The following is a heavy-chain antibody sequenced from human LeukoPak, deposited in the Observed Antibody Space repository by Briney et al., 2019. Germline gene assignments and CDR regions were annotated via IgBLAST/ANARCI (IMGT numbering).Heavy chain of an antibody. Sequence: SETLSLTCAVSGGSFSGYYWSWIRQPPGKGLEWIGEINHSGSTNYNPSLKSRVTIYVDTSKNQFSLKLSSVTAADTAVYYCARGGPNTSQTRGYSYGKFDYWGQGTLVTVSS. CDR3: ARGGPNTSQTRGYSYGKFDY. CDR2: INHSGST. J-gene: IGHJ4*02. CDR1: GGSFSGYY. D-gene: IGHD5-18*01. V-gene: IGHV4-34*01.